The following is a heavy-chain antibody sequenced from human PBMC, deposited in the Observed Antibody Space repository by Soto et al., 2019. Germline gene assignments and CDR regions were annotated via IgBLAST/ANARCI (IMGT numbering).Heavy chain of an antibody. J-gene: IGHJ6*04. CDR3: ARAWDKLDYYYDGMDV. CDR1: GFTFSSYA. CDR2: ISYDGSNK. V-gene: IGHV3-30-3*01. D-gene: IGHD1-26*01. Sequence: QVQLVESGGGVVQPGRSLRLSCAASGFTFSSYAMHWVRQAPGKGLEWVAVISYDGSNKYYADSVKGRFTISRDNSKNTLYLQMNSLRAEDTAVYYCARAWDKLDYYYDGMDVWGKGTTVTVSS.